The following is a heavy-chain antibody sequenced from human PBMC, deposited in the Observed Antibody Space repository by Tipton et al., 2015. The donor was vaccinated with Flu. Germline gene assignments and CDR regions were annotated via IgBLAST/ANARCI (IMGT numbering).Heavy chain of an antibody. J-gene: IGHJ4*02. D-gene: IGHD3-3*01. V-gene: IGHV3-66*01. CDR2: IYSGGDT. CDR3: AGPSEGIFGD. CDR1: GFTASSNY. Sequence: SLRLSCAASGFTASSNYMSWVRQAPGKGLEWVSVIYSGGDTYYADSVKGRFTISRDNSKNTLYLQMNSLRAEDTAVYYCAGPSEGIFGDWGQGTLVTVSS.